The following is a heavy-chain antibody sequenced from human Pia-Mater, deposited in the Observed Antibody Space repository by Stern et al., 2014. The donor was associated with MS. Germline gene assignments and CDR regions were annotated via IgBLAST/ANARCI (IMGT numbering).Heavy chain of an antibody. V-gene: IGHV1-69*06. D-gene: IGHD1-26*01. CDR1: GGTFSSYA. CDR3: ARRGIGAPTKYGMDV. CDR2: IIPIFGTA. J-gene: IGHJ6*02. Sequence: QVQLVQSGAEVKKPGSSVKVSCKASGGTFSSYAISWVRQAPGQGLEWMGGIIPIFGTANYAQKFQGRVTITADTSPSTAYMELSSLRSEDMAVYYCARRGIGAPTKYGMDVWGQGTTVTVSS.